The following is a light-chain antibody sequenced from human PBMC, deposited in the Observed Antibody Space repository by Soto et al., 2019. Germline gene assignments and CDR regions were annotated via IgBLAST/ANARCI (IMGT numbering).Light chain of an antibody. V-gene: IGKV1-12*01. Sequence: DIQMTQSPSSVSASVGDRVTITCRASHDVSSWVAWYQQKAGAAPKLLIYGASTLQSGVPSRFSGSRFGTDFTLTISNLEPEDFATYYCQQAGSFPTFGQGTRLEIK. CDR2: GAS. CDR1: HDVSSW. J-gene: IGKJ5*01. CDR3: QQAGSFPT.